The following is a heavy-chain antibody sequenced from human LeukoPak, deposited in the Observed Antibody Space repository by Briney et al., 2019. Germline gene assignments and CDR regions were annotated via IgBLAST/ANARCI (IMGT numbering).Heavy chain of an antibody. CDR2: ISGSGGST. Sequence: PGGSLRLSCAASGFTFSSYAMTWVRQAPGKGLEWVSAISGSGGSTYYADSVKGRFTISRDNSKNTLYLQMNSLRAEDTAVYYCAKDTGVVDAFDIWGQGTMVTVSS. J-gene: IGHJ3*02. D-gene: IGHD1-14*01. CDR1: GFTFSSYA. V-gene: IGHV3-23*01. CDR3: AKDTGVVDAFDI.